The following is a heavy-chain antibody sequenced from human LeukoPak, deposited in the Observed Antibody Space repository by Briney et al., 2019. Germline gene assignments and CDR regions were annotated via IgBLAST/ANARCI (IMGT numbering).Heavy chain of an antibody. CDR3: ARALGYCSGGSCPNWGYYLDY. Sequence: PSETLSLTCTVSHYSISSNYYWGWIRQPPGKGLEWIGSIYHSGSTYYNPSLKSRVTISVDTSKNQFSLKLSSVTAADTAVYYCARALGYCSGGSCPNWGYYLDYWGQGTLVTVSS. D-gene: IGHD2-15*01. CDR2: IYHSGST. CDR1: HYSISSNYY. V-gene: IGHV4-38-2*02. J-gene: IGHJ4*02.